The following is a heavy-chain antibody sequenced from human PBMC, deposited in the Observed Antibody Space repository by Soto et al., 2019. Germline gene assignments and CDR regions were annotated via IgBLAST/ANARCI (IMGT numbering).Heavy chain of an antibody. CDR1: GYTFTQYA. CDR3: ARQWLPKYYFDS. CDR2: INTGNGNT. V-gene: IGHV1-3*04. Sequence: QVQLVQSGAEVKKPGASVKVSCKASGYTFTQYAIHWVRQAPGQRLEWMGWINTGNGNTKYSQKFQGRVTITRDTSANTAYMDLSSLRSEDTAVYYCARQWLPKYYFDSWAQGTLVTVPS. J-gene: IGHJ4*02. D-gene: IGHD3-22*01.